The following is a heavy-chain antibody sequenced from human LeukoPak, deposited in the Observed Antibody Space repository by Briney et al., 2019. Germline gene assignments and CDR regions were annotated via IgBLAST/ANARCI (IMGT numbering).Heavy chain of an antibody. V-gene: IGHV4-59*01. D-gene: IGHD3-10*01. J-gene: IGHJ4*02. Sequence: SETMSLTCTVSGGSISTYYWSWIRQPPGKGLEWIGYVCYSGRTRYNPSLESRLAMSIDTSKNQFSLNLTSVTAADTAMYYCARDYNNYIVDHWGQGALVTVSS. CDR2: VCYSGRT. CDR3: ARDYNNYIVDH. CDR1: GGSISTYY.